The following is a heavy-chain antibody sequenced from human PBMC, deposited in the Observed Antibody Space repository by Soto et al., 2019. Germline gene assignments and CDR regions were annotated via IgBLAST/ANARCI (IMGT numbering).Heavy chain of an antibody. D-gene: IGHD6-13*01. V-gene: IGHV4-59*08. J-gene: IGHJ5*02. CDR1: GGSISSYY. CDR3: ARLLAAAGNGWFDP. CDR2: IYYSGST. Sequence: SETLSLTCTVSGGSISSYYLSWIRQPPGKGLEWIGYIYYSGSTNYNPSLKSRVTISVDTSKNQFSLKLSSVTAADTAVYYCARLLAAAGNGWFDPWGQGTLVTVSS.